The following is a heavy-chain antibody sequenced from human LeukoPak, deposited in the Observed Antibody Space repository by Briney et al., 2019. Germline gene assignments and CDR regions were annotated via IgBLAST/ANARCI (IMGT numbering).Heavy chain of an antibody. Sequence: GGSLRLSCAASGFTFSNYGMHWVRQAPGKGLEWVAFIRYDGSNKYYADSVKGRFTISRDNSKNTLYLQMNSLRAEDTAVYYCAKGGVPYYDFWSGYAPDYWGQGTLVTVSS. CDR2: IRYDGSNK. V-gene: IGHV3-30*02. D-gene: IGHD3-3*01. CDR1: GFTFSNYG. J-gene: IGHJ4*02. CDR3: AKGGVPYYDFWSGYAPDY.